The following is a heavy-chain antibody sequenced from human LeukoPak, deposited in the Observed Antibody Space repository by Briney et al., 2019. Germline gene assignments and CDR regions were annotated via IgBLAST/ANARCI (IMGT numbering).Heavy chain of an antibody. CDR3: ARDHFYYYDSSGYYPVVDY. J-gene: IGHJ4*02. D-gene: IGHD3-22*01. CDR1: GFTFSNYW. Sequence: PGGSLRLSCAASGFTFSNYWMSWVRQAPGKGLEWVANIKQDGSEKYYVDSVKGRLTISRDNAKNSLYLQMNSLRAEDTAVYYCARDHFYYYDSSGYYPVVDYWGRGILVTVSS. V-gene: IGHV3-7*01. CDR2: IKQDGSEK.